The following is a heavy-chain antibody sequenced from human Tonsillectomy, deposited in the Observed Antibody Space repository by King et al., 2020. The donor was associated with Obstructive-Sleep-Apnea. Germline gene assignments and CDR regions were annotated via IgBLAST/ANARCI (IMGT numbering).Heavy chain of an antibody. J-gene: IGHJ3*02. D-gene: IGHD2-2*01. CDR1: GFTFSSYS. Sequence: VQLVESGGGLVQPGGSLRLSCAASGFTFSSYSMDWVRQAPGKGLEWVSYISSSSGTIYYADSVKGRFTISRDNAKNSLFLQMNSLRAGDTAVYYCAGMTQPDAFDIWGQGTMVTVSS. V-gene: IGHV3-48*04. CDR2: ISSSSGTI. CDR3: AGMTQPDAFDI.